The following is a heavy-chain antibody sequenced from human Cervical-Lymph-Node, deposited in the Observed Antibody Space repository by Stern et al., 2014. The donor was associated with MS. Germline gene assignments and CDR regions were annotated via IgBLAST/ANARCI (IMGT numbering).Heavy chain of an antibody. CDR2: IIPIFETA. D-gene: IGHD6-13*01. Sequence: QVQLVQSGAEVKKPGSSMKVSCKAFGGTFSSDAIGWVRQAPGQGLEWMGGIIPIFETANYAQKFQGRVTITADQSTKTAYLELSSLTSGDTAMYFCASGTRSSWYFDFWGQGTLVTVST. V-gene: IGHV1-69*01. CDR1: GGTFSSDA. J-gene: IGHJ4*02. CDR3: ASGTRSSWYFDF.